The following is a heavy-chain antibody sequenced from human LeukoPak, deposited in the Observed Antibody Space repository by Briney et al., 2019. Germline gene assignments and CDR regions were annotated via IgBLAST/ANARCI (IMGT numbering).Heavy chain of an antibody. V-gene: IGHV1-46*01. D-gene: IGHD6-6*01. CDR2: INPSGGST. Sequence: ASVKVSCKASGGTFSSYAISWVRQAPGQGLEWMGIINPSGGSTSYAQKFQGRVTMTRDTSTSTVYMGLSSLRSEDTAVYYCARDHAARPDWFDPWGQGTLVTVSS. CDR3: ARDHAARPDWFDP. J-gene: IGHJ5*02. CDR1: GGTFSSYA.